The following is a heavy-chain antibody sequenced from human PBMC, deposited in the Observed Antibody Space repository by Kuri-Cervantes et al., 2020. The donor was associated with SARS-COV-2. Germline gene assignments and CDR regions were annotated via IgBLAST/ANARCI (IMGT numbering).Heavy chain of an antibody. V-gene: IGHV3-64D*08. D-gene: IGHD1-1*01. CDR1: GFTFTPYA. CDR3: VRGGTSTEDYYYYYGMDV. CDR2: INSYATII. Sequence: ESLKISCSASGFTFTPYAMHWVRQAPGKGLEYVSAINSYATIIYYADSVKGRFTISRDNSRNTLYLEMRNLRPDDTAVYFCVRGGTSTEDYYYYYGMDVWGQGTTVTVSS. J-gene: IGHJ6*02.